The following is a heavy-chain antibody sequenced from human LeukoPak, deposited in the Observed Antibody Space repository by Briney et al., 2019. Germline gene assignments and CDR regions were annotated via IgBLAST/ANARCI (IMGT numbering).Heavy chain of an antibody. Sequence: GCLRLSCAASGFTFSSYWMHWVRQAPGKGLVWVSRINRDVSSTSYADSVKGRFTISRDNAKNTLYLQMNSLRAEDTAVYYCAKEPREYCSSTSCPNWFDSWGQGTLVTVST. J-gene: IGHJ5*01. CDR3: AKEPREYCSSTSCPNWFDS. V-gene: IGHV3-74*01. D-gene: IGHD2-2*01. CDR1: GFTFSSYW. CDR2: INRDVSST.